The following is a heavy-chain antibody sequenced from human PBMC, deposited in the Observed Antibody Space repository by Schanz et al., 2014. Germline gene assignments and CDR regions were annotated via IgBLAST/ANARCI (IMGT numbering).Heavy chain of an antibody. CDR2: IWFDGNNK. D-gene: IGHD4-17*01. CDR1: GFNLRRYS. CDR3: AKDPHRDYGGKPQTFDI. V-gene: IGHV3-33*06. J-gene: IGHJ3*02. Sequence: QLVESGGGLVKPGGSLRLSCATSGFNLRRYSMNWVRQAPGGGLEWVAVIWFDGNNKFYADSVKGRFTISRDNSKNTLYLQMSSLRAEDTALYYCAKDPHRDYGGKPQTFDIWGQGTMVTVSS.